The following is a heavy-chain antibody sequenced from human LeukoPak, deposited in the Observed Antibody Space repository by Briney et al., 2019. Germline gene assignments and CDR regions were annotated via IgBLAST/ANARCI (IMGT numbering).Heavy chain of an antibody. V-gene: IGHV4-39*01. CDR3: ARQIAVAGEWAFDI. CDR1: GGSISSGSYF. CDR2: INYRGST. Sequence: PSETLSLTCTVSGGSISSGSYFWIWIRQPPGMGLGWIGSINYRGSTYYNPSLKSRVTISVDTSKNQFSLKLSSVTAADTALYYCARQIAVAGEWAFDIWGQGTMVTVSS. D-gene: IGHD6-19*01. J-gene: IGHJ3*02.